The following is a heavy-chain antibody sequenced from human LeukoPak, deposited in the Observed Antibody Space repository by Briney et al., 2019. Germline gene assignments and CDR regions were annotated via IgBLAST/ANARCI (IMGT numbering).Heavy chain of an antibody. CDR1: GYTFTSYD. J-gene: IGHJ3*02. CDR3: ARDYGDYVLGAFDI. Sequence: ASVKVSCKASGYTFTSYDINWVRQATGQGLEWMGWINPNSGATNYAQKFQGRVTMTRDTSISTAYMELSRLRSDDTAVYYCARDYGDYVLGAFDIWGQGTMVTVSS. CDR2: INPNSGAT. D-gene: IGHD4-17*01. V-gene: IGHV1-2*02.